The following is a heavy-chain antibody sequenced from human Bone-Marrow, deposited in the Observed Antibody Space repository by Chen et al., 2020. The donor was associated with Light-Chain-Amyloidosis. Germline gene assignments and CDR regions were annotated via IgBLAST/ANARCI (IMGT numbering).Heavy chain of an antibody. V-gene: IGHV5-51*01. CDR1: GYTFPNYW. CDR2: IYPDDSDA. CDR3: ARRRDGYNFDY. J-gene: IGHJ4*02. D-gene: IGHD5-12*01. Sequence: EVQLEQSGPEVKKPGGSLKISCKGPGYTFPNYWIGWVRQMPGKGLEWMGVIYPDDSDARYSPSFEGQVTISADKSITPAYLQWRSLKASDTAMYYCARRRDGYNFDYWGQGTLVTVSS.